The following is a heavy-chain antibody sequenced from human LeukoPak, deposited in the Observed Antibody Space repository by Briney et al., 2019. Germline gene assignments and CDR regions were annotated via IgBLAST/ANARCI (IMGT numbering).Heavy chain of an antibody. V-gene: IGHV3-30*02. D-gene: IGHD3-10*01. CDR3: AKDFSLGGSYFDH. J-gene: IGHJ4*02. Sequence: GGSLRLSCAASGFTFSSFGMHWVRQAPGKGLEWVAFIRYDGSDKYYVDSVKGRFTISRDNSKKTLYLQLNSLRAEDTSIYYCAKDFSLGGSYFDHWGQGTLVTVPS. CDR1: GFTFSSFG. CDR2: IRYDGSDK.